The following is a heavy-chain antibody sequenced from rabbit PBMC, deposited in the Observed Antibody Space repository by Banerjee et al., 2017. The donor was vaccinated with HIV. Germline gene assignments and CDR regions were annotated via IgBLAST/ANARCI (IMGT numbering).Heavy chain of an antibody. CDR3: ARGVYIGGTIPTYFNL. Sequence: QEQLVESGGGLVKPEGSLTLTCTASGFSFSNKYVMSWVRQAPGKGLEWIACINSSSGNTVYATWAKGRFTISKTSSTTVTLQMTSLTAADTATYFCARGVYIGGTIPTYFNLWGPGTLVTVS. CDR1: GFSFSNKYV. D-gene: IGHD1-1*01. V-gene: IGHV1S45*01. J-gene: IGHJ4*01. CDR2: INSSSGNT.